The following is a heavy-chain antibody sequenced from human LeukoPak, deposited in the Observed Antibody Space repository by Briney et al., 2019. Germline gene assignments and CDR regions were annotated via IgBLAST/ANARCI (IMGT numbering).Heavy chain of an antibody. V-gene: IGHV3-23*01. Sequence: GGSLRLSCAASGFTFSSYAMSWVRQAPGKGLEWVSATSGSGGSTYYADSVKGRFTISRDNSKNTLYLQMNSLRAEDTAVYYCAKVGLYCSGGSCYLRWFDPWGQGTPVTVSS. CDR1: GFTFSSYA. D-gene: IGHD2-15*01. J-gene: IGHJ5*02. CDR3: AKVGLYCSGGSCYLRWFDP. CDR2: TSGSGGST.